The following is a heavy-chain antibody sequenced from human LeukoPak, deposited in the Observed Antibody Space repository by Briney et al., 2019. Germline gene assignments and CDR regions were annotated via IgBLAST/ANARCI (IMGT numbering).Heavy chain of an antibody. CDR2: ISSSSSYI. D-gene: IGHD2-8*01. V-gene: IGHV3-21*01. CDR1: GFTFSSYS. Sequence: GGSLRLSCASSGFTFSSYSMNWVRQAPGRGLEWVSSISSSSSYIYYIDSVKGRFTISRDNAKNSLYLQMNSLRAEDTAVYYCARDGGFDCTNGVCDKVDYWGQGTLVTVSS. J-gene: IGHJ4*02. CDR3: ARDGGFDCTNGVCDKVDY.